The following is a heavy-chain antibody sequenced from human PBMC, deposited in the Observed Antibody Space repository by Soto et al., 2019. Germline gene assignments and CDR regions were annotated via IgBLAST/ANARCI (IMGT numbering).Heavy chain of an antibody. CDR2: IDPSDSYT. V-gene: IGHV5-10-1*01. Sequence: GESLKISCKGSGYSFTSYWISWVRQMPGKGLEWMGRIDPSDSYTNYSPSFQGHVTISADKSISTAYLQWSSLKASDTAMYYCAMLRPGPGADYYYYYGMDVWGQGTTVTVSS. D-gene: IGHD3-10*01. CDR3: AMLRPGPGADYYYYYGMDV. CDR1: GYSFTSYW. J-gene: IGHJ6*02.